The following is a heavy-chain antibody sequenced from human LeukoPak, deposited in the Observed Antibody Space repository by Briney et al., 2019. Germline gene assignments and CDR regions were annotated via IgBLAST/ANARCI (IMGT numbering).Heavy chain of an antibody. D-gene: IGHD3-22*01. J-gene: IGHJ6*02. CDR2: INPSGGST. CDR1: GYTFTSYY. V-gene: IGHV1-46*01. Sequence: ASVKVSCKASGYTFTSYYMHWVRQAPGQGLEWMGLINPSGGSTSYAQKFQGRVTMTRDTSTSTVYTELSSLRSEDTAVYYCARDPTTTYYYDSSGYGMDVWGQGTTVTVSS. CDR3: ARDPTTTYYYDSSGYGMDV.